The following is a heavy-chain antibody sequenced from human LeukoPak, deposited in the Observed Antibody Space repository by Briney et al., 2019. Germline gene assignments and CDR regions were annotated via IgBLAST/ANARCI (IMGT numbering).Heavy chain of an antibody. J-gene: IGHJ5*02. CDR2: IYPDGTNK. Sequence: GRSLRLSCAASGFTFSSYGMHWVRQAPGKGLEWVACIYPDGTNKDYADSVKGRFIISRDNSKNTLYVQMNSLRAEDTAIYYCAKDWSGNYNWSDPWGQGTLVTVSS. V-gene: IGHV3-30*18. CDR3: AKDWSGNYNWSDP. CDR1: GFTFSSYG. D-gene: IGHD3-3*01.